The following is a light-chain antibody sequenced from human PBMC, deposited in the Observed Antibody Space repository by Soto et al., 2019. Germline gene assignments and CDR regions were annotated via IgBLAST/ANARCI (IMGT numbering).Light chain of an antibody. V-gene: IGKV1-9*01. Sequence: IQVTQSPSSLSAXVGDRVXITXRASQGITSYLAWYQQXPGKAPKLLIYAASALQTGVSSRFSGSGYGTDFALTISNLQPEDFATYFCQQLYSYPLTFGGGTTVEF. CDR3: QQLYSYPLT. J-gene: IGKJ4*01. CDR2: AAS. CDR1: QGITSY.